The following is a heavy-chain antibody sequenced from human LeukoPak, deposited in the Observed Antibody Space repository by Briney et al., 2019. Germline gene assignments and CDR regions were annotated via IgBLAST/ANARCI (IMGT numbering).Heavy chain of an antibody. J-gene: IGHJ5*02. CDR1: NGSFSGYY. CDR2: VNPGGNT. CDR3: ARHTRYNWFDP. Sequence: KPSETLSLTCAVYNGSFSGYYWSWIRQSPGNGLEWIGEVNPGGNTNYNPSLRSRVTISLDTSKNHFSLKLRSVTAADTAVYYCARHTRYNWFDPWGQGTLVTVSS. V-gene: IGHV4-34*01. D-gene: IGHD2-2*02.